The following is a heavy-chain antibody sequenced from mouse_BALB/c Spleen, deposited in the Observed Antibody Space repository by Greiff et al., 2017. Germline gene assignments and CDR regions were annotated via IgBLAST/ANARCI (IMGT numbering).Heavy chain of an antibody. CDR2: ILPGSGST. CDR3: ARGGTNWDVGYAMDY. D-gene: IGHD4-1*01. V-gene: IGHV1-9*01. Sequence: QVQLQQSGAELMKPGASVKISCKATGYTFSSYWIEWVKQRPGHGLEWIGEILPGSGSTNYNEKFKGKATFTADTSSNTAYMQLSSLTSEDSAVYYCARGGTNWDVGYAMDYWGQGTSVTVSS. J-gene: IGHJ4*01. CDR1: GYTFSSYW.